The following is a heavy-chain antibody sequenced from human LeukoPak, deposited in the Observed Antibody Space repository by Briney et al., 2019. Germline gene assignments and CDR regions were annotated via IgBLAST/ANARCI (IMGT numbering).Heavy chain of an antibody. CDR2: IIPIFGTA. V-gene: IGHV1-69*13. D-gene: IGHD2-2*01. Sequence: ASVKVSCKASGYTFTGYYMHWVRQAPGQGLEWMGGIIPIFGTANYAQKFQGRVTITADESTSTAYMELSSLRSEDTAVYYCARGRSNQLLSYYYYYYGMDVWGQGTTVTVSS. CDR3: ARGRSNQLLSYYYYYYGMDV. J-gene: IGHJ6*02. CDR1: GYTFTGYY.